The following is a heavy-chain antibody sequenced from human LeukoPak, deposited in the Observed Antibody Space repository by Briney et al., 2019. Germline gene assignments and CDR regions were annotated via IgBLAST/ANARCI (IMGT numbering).Heavy chain of an antibody. D-gene: IGHD3-9*01. Sequence: GGSLRLSCAASGFTFSGYGMHWVRQAPGKGLEWVSIIYSGGSTYYADSVKGRFTISRDNSKNTLYLQMNSLRAEDTAVYYCARGKYDILTGFDYWGQGTLVTVSS. J-gene: IGHJ4*02. CDR1: GFTFSGYG. CDR3: ARGKYDILTGFDY. CDR2: IYSGGST. V-gene: IGHV3-66*01.